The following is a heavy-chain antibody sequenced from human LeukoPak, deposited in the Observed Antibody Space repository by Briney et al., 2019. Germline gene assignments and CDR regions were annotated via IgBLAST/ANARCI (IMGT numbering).Heavy chain of an antibody. CDR1: GFTFSSYS. J-gene: IGHJ4*02. CDR3: ARDVTYSSSYIDY. V-gene: IGHV3-48*01. D-gene: IGHD6-13*01. CDR2: ISSSSSNI. Sequence: PGRSLRLSCAASGFTFSSYSMNWVRQAPGKGLEWVSYISSSSSNIYYADSVKGRFTISRDNAKNSLYLQMNSLRAEDTAVYYCARDVTYSSSYIDYWGQGTLVTVSS.